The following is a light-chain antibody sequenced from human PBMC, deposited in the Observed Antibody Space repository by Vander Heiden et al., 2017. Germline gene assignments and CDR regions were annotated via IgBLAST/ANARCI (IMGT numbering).Light chain of an antibody. V-gene: IGKV1-5*03. J-gene: IGKJ1*01. CDR2: KAS. Sequence: DIQMTQSPSTLAASVGDRVTITCRASQNINNWLAWYQQRPGEAPKLLIYKASTLESGVASRFSGSGSGTEFTLTISSLQPDDFATYYCHQYNSYSPSTFGQGTQVEIK. CDR1: QNINNW. CDR3: HQYNSYSPST.